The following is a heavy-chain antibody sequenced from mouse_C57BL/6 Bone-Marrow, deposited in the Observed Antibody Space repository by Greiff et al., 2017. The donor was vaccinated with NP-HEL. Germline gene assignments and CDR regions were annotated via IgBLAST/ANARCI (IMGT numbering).Heavy chain of an antibody. CDR1: GFTFSSYA. J-gene: IGHJ4*01. CDR2: ISSGGDYT. Sequence: EVHLVESGEGLVKPGGSLKLSCAASGFTFSSYAMSWVRQTPEKRLEWVAYISSGGDYTYYADTVKGRFTISRDNARNTLYLQMSSLKSEDTAMYYCTRDGRNYLYAMDYWGQGTSVTVTS. CDR3: TRDGRNYLYAMDY. V-gene: IGHV5-9-1*02. D-gene: IGHD2-1*01.